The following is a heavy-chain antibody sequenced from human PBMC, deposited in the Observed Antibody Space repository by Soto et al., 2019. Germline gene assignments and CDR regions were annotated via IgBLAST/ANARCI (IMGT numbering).Heavy chain of an antibody. CDR1: GGTFSSYA. J-gene: IGHJ6*02. CDR2: IIPIFGTA. D-gene: IGHD3-10*01. CDR3: ARARDYYGSGSYHYYYGMDV. V-gene: IGHV1-69*01. Sequence: QVQLVQSGAEVKKPGSSVKVSCKASGGTFSSYAISWVRQAPGQGLEWMGGIIPIFGTANYAQKFQGRVTISADESTSTAYMERSSLRSEDTAVYYCARARDYYGSGSYHYYYGMDVWGQGTTVTVSS.